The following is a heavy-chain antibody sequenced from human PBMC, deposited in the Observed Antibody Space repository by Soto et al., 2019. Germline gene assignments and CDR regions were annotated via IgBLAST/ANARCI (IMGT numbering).Heavy chain of an antibody. CDR2: IIPILGIA. CDR3: ASRHIVATEANDY. J-gene: IGHJ4*02. CDR1: GGTFSSYT. V-gene: IGHV1-69*02. D-gene: IGHD5-12*01. Sequence: QVQLVQSGAEVKKPGSSVKVSCKASGGTFSSYTISWVRQAPGQGLEWMGRIIPILGIANYAQKFQGRVTITADKSTSTAYMELSSLRSEDTAVYYCASRHIVATEANDYWGQGTLVTVSS.